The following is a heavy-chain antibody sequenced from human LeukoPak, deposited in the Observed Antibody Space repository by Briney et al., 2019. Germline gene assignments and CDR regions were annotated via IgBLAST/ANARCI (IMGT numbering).Heavy chain of an antibody. V-gene: IGHV4-59*01. CDR2: IYYSGST. J-gene: IGHJ4*02. CDR3: ARVGPRNFDWLLSYFDY. D-gene: IGHD3-9*01. CDR1: GGSISSYY. Sequence: SETLSLTCTVSGGSISSYYWSWIRQPPGKGLEWIGYIYYSGSTNYNPSLKSRVTISVDTSKNQFPLKLSSVTAADTAVYYCARVGPRNFDWLLSYFDYWGQGTLVTVSS.